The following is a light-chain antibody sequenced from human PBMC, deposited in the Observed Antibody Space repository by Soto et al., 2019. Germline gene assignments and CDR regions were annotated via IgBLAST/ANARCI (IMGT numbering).Light chain of an antibody. CDR1: QSLGSD. Sequence: EIVLTQSPGTLSLSPGERATLSCRASQSLGSDLAWYQQKPGQAPRLLIFGASARPTGIPARISGSGSGTEFTLTISSLRSEDFAVYFCQQYYNWPRTFGQGTKVAIK. CDR3: QQYYNWPRT. CDR2: GAS. V-gene: IGKV3-15*01. J-gene: IGKJ1*01.